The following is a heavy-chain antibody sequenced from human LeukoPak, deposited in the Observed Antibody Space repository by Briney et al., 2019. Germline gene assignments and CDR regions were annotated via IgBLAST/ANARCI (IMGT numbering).Heavy chain of an antibody. CDR2: INHSGST. J-gene: IGHJ4*02. Sequence: SETLSLTCAVYGGSFSGYYWSWIRQPPGKGLEWIGEINHSGSTNYNPSLKSQVTISVDTSKNQFSLKLSSVTAADTAVYYCARGRSVSARALAYWGQGTLVTVSS. D-gene: IGHD2-8*01. CDR1: GGSFSGYY. CDR3: ARGRSVSARALAY. V-gene: IGHV4-34*01.